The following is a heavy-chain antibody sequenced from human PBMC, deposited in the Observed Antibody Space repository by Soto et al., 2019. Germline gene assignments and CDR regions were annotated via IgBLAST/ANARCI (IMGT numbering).Heavy chain of an antibody. V-gene: IGHV3-33*01. D-gene: IGHD3-22*01. CDR2: IWYDGSNK. Sequence: GGSLRLSCAASGFTFSNYGMDWVRQAPGKGLEWVAVIWYDGSNKYYADSVKGRFSISRDNSKNTLYLEMNSLRAEDTAVYYCASLPGSGSSGYYSEYYYGMDVWGQGTTVTVSS. CDR3: ASLPGSGSSGYYSEYYYGMDV. J-gene: IGHJ6*02. CDR1: GFTFSNYG.